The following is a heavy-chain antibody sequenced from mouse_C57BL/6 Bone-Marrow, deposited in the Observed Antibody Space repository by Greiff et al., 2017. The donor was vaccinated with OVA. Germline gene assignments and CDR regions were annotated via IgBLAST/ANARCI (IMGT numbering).Heavy chain of an antibody. CDR3: ARLRRDFDWYFDV. J-gene: IGHJ1*03. CDR1: GFTFSSYG. V-gene: IGHV5-6*02. D-gene: IGHD2-12*01. Sequence: DVKLVESGGDLVKPGGSLKLSCAASGFTFSSYGMSWVRQTPDKRLEWVATISSGGSYTYYPDSVKGRFTISRDNAKNTLYLQMSSLKSEDTAVYCGARLRRDFDWYFDVWGTGTTVTVSS. CDR2: ISSGGSYT.